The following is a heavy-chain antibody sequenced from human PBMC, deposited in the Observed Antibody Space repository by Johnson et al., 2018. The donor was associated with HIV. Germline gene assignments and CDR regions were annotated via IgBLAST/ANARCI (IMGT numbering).Heavy chain of an antibody. V-gene: IGHV3-30*04. CDR3: ARGGLEMATITDAFDI. CDR1: GFTFSSYA. Sequence: QVQLVESGGGVVQPGRSLRLSCAASGFTFSSYAMHWVRQAPGQGLAWVAVISYDGSNKYYADSVTGRFTISRDNSKNTLYLQMNSLRAEDTAVYYCARGGLEMATITDAFDIWGQGTMVTVFS. D-gene: IGHD5-24*01. J-gene: IGHJ3*02. CDR2: ISYDGSNK.